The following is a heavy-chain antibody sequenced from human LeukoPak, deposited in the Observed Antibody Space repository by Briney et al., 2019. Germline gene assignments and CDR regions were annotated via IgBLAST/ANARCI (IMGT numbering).Heavy chain of an antibody. CDR2: INHSGST. V-gene: IGHV4-34*01. CDR1: GGSFSGYY. J-gene: IGHJ4*02. CDR3: ARHFLDSYDSSGYYHTHLYYFDY. Sequence: SETLSLTCAVYGGSFSGYYWSWIRQPPGKGLEWIGEINHSGSTNYNPSLKSRVTISVDTSKNQFSLKLSSVTAADTAVYYCARHFLDSYDSSGYYHTHLYYFDYWGQGTLVTVSS. D-gene: IGHD3-22*01.